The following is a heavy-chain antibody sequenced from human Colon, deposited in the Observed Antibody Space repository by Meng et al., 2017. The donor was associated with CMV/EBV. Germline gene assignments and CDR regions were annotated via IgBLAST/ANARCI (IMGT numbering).Heavy chain of an antibody. D-gene: IGHD3-3*01. V-gene: IGHV3-30*02. CDR2: IDTTNH. J-gene: IGHJ4*02. Sequence: VTLGGSGGGGVQPGGSLRLSCGASGFSFSESGIHWLRQAPGKGLEWVSFIDTTNHYYADSVKGRFTISRDDSKRMVYLQMNNLKTEDTAMYFCSNGLLGVQGHWGQGTLVTVSS. CDR1: GFSFSESG. CDR3: SNGLLGVQGH.